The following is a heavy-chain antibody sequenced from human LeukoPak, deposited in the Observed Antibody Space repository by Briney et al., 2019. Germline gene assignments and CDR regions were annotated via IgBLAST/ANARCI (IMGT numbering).Heavy chain of an antibody. CDR3: ARRPRNDILTGTPFDY. CDR2: IYHSGST. J-gene: IGHJ4*02. V-gene: IGHV4-61*08. CDR1: GGSISSGDYY. Sequence: SETLSLTCTVSGGSISSGDYYWSWIRQPPGKGLDWIGYIYHSGSTNYNPSLKSRVTISVDASKNQFSLKLRSVTAADTAVYYCARRPRNDILTGTPFDYWGQGILVTVSS. D-gene: IGHD3-9*01.